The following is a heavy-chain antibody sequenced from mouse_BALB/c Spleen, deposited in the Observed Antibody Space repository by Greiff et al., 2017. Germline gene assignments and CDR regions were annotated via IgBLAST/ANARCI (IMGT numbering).Heavy chain of an antibody. CDR1: GFTFTDYY. CDR2: IRNKANGYTT. D-gene: IGHD1-1*02. V-gene: IGHV7-3*02. CDR3: ARSSMWYPDY. Sequence: EVMLVESGGGLVQPGGSLRLSCATSGFTFTDYYMSWVRQPPGKALEWLGFIRNKANGYTTEYSASVKGRFTISRDNSQSILYLQMNTLRAEDSATYYCARSSMWYPDYWGQGTTLTVSS. J-gene: IGHJ2*01.